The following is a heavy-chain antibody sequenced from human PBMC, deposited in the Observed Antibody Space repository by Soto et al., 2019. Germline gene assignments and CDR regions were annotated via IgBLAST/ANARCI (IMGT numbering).Heavy chain of an antibody. CDR3: ARSGGMEQVVPEFDP. J-gene: IGHJ5*02. V-gene: IGHV3-33*01. Sequence: QVQLVESGGGVVQPGRSLRLSCAASGFTFSSYGMHWVRQAPGKGLEWVAVIWYDGSNKYYADSVKGRFTISRDNSKNTLYLQMNSLRAEDTAVYYCARSGGMEQVVPEFDPWGQGTLVTVSS. D-gene: IGHD6-6*01. CDR1: GFTFSSYG. CDR2: IWYDGSNK.